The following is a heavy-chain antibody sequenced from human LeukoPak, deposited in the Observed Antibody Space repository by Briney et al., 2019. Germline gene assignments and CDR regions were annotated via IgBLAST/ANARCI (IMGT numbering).Heavy chain of an antibody. D-gene: IGHD3-22*01. Sequence: GGSLRLSCAGSGFTFSSYAMSWVRQAPGKGLEWVSAISHSSSGTYYVDSVKGRFTISRDNSKNTLYMQMNSLRAEDTAVYYCTRDGDTSGYSDWGQGTLVTVSS. CDR2: ISHSSSGT. CDR1: GFTFSSYA. V-gene: IGHV3-23*01. J-gene: IGHJ4*02. CDR3: TRDGDTSGYSD.